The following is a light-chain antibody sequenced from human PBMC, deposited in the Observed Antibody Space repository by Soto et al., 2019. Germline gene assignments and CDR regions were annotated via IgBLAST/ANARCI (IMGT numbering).Light chain of an antibody. CDR3: QQYGGSPYT. CDR2: GVS. Sequence: EIVLTQSPGTVSLSPGERATLSCRASQTINSGLAWYQHKRGQAPRPLIYGVSVRAIGIPDRFGGSGSGTDFTLTISRLEPEDFAVYFCQQYGGSPYTFGQGTKVDIK. J-gene: IGKJ2*01. V-gene: IGKV3-20*01. CDR1: QTINSG.